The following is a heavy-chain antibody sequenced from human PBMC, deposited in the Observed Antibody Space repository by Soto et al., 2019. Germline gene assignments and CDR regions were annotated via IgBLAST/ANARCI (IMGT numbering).Heavy chain of an antibody. J-gene: IGHJ3*02. CDR1: DGSIRTTNW. CDR3: ARDRGYRNNDAFDI. V-gene: IGHV4-4*02. CDR2: IYHSGST. Sequence: HVLLQESGPGLVKPSGTLSLTCDVSDGSIRTTNWWSWVRKPPGKGLEWIGEIYHSGSTKYNPSLKSRVTISVDKSKNQFSLKLTSVTATDTGVYYCARDRGYRNNDAFDIWGQGTLVTVSS. D-gene: IGHD5-12*01.